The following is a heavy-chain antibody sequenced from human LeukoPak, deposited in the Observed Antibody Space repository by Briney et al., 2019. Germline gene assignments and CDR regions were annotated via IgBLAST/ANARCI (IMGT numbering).Heavy chain of an antibody. J-gene: IGHJ4*02. CDR1: GFMFSSFS. CDR3: ARSGWFGELEGSH. Sequence: PGGSLRLSCTVSGFMFSSFSMNWVRQAPGKGLEWVSSISSTSNYVYYIDSVKGRFTVSRDNAKNSLYLQMNSLRAEDTAVYYCARSGWFGELEGSHWGQGTLVTVSS. CDR2: ISSTSNYV. V-gene: IGHV3-21*04. D-gene: IGHD3-10*01.